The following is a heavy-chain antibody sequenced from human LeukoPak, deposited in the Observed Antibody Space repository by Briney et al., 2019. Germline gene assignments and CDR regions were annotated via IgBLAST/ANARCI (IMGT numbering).Heavy chain of an antibody. CDR1: GYTFTGYD. J-gene: IGHJ4*02. D-gene: IGHD1-20*01. CDR2: TNPNSGDT. CDR3: ARGRLNGNVDF. V-gene: IGHV1-8*01. Sequence: ASVKVSCKSSGYTFTGYDINWVRQAAGQGFEWMGWTNPNSGDTGYAHNLQGRITITRDSSTATVFMELSSLRSEDTAMYYCARGRLNGNVDFWGQGTPVTVSS.